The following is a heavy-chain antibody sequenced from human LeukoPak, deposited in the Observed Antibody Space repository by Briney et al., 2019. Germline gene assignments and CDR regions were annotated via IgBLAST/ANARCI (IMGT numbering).Heavy chain of an antibody. CDR3: ARDAVDGDYEYGMDV. V-gene: IGHV1-18*01. D-gene: IGHD4-17*01. Sequence: ASVKVSCKASGYTFTSYGISWVRQAPGQGLEWMGWISAYNGNTNYAQKLQGRVTMTTDTSTSTAYMELRSPRSDDTAVYYCARDAVDGDYEYGMDVWGQGTTVTVSS. CDR2: ISAYNGNT. CDR1: GYTFTSYG. J-gene: IGHJ6*02.